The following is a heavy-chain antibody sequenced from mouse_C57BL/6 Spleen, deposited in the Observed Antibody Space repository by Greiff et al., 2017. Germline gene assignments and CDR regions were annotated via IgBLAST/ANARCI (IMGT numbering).Heavy chain of an antibody. D-gene: IGHD3-1*01. CDR1: GYTFTSYW. Sequence: QVQLQQPGAELVEPGASVKLSCKASGYTFTSYWMQWVKQRPGQGLEWIGEIDPSDSYTNYNQKFKGKATLTVDTSSSTAYMQLSSLTSEDSAVYYCARSGDYFDYWGQGTTLTVSS. CDR3: ARSGDYFDY. CDR2: IDPSDSYT. V-gene: IGHV1-50*01. J-gene: IGHJ2*01.